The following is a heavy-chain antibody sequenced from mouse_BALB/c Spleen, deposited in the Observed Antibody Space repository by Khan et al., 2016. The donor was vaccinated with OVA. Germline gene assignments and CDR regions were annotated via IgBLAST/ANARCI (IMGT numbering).Heavy chain of an antibody. CDR1: GFTFNNYG. J-gene: IGHJ2*01. CDR2: ISGDSNTI. CDR3: ATSYFYGYYFDY. V-gene: IGHV5-17*02. D-gene: IGHD1-1*01. Sequence: EVKLVESGGGLVQPGGSRKLSCAASGFTFNNYGMHWVRQAPEKGLEWVAYISGDSNTIYYVDSVKGRFTISSDNPKNTLFLPMTSLMSEDTARYYCATSYFYGYYFDYWGPGTTLTVS.